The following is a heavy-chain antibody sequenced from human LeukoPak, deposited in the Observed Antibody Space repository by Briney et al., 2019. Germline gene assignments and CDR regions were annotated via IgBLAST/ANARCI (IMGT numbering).Heavy chain of an antibody. D-gene: IGHD2-8*01. J-gene: IGHJ4*02. V-gene: IGHV3-53*01. CDR1: GFTVSSNY. CDR2: IYSGGST. CDR3: AREANTSPFDY. Sequence: PGGSLRLSCAASGFTVSSNYMSWVRQAPGKGLEWVSVIYSGGSTYYADSVKGRFTISRDNSKNTLYLQMNSLRAEDTAVYHCAREANTSPFDYWGQGTLVTVSS.